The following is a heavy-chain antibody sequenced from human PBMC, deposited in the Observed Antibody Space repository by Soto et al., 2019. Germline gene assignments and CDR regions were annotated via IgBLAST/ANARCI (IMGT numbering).Heavy chain of an antibody. V-gene: IGHV4-59*01. J-gene: IGHJ4*02. CDR1: GGSISRYY. CDR2: IYYSGST. Sequence: PSETLSLTCTVSGGSISRYYWSWIRQPPGKGLEWIGYIYYSGSTNYNPSLKSRVTISVDTSKNQFSLKLSSVTAADTAVYYCARASYDYSNPYYFEYWGQGTLVNVSS. CDR3: ARASYDYSNPYYFEY. D-gene: IGHD4-4*01.